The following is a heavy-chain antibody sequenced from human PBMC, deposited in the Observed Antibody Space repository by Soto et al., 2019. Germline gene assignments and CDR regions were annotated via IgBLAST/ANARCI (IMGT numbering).Heavy chain of an antibody. D-gene: IGHD4-17*01. V-gene: IGHV1-8*01. J-gene: IGHJ4*02. Sequence: GQGLEWMGWMNPNSGNTGYAQKFQGRVTMTRNTSISTAYMELSSLRSEDTAVYYCARGRLRPATCYDYWGQGTLVTVSS. CDR3: ARGRLRPATCYDY. CDR2: MNPNSGNT.